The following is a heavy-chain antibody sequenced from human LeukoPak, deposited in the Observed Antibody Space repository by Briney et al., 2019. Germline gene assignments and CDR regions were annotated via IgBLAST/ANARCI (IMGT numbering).Heavy chain of an antibody. Sequence: GGSLRLSCAASGFTVSSNYMSWVRQAPGKGLEWVSVIYSGCSTYYADSVKGRFTISRDNYKNTLYLQMNSLRAEDTAVYYCARVSGDGYHLDYWGQGTLVTVSS. CDR3: ARVSGDGYHLDY. CDR2: IYSGCST. D-gene: IGHD5-24*01. J-gene: IGHJ4*02. V-gene: IGHV3-53*01. CDR1: GFTVSSNY.